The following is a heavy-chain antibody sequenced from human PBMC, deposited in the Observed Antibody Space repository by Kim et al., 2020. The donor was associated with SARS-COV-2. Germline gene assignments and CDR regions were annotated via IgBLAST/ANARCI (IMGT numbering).Heavy chain of an antibody. CDR3: ARSVLLWFGEFEEIDY. V-gene: IGHV1-18*01. Sequence: KLQGRVTMTTDTSTSTAYMELRSLRSDDTAVYYCARSVLLWFGEFEEIDYWGQGTLVTVSS. D-gene: IGHD3-10*01. J-gene: IGHJ4*02.